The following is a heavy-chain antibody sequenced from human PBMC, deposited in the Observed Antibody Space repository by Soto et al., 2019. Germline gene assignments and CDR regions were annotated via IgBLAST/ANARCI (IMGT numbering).Heavy chain of an antibody. CDR3: ARHEGNGNVWPLDY. V-gene: IGHV4-39*01. Sequence: SETLSLTCTVSGDSIGTTHSYWAWIRQSPGKGLEWIGNIHYSGSTYYMPSLRSRVTLSVDTSKNQFSLRLTSVTAEDTAVYYCARHEGNGNVWPLDYWGQGILVTVS. D-gene: IGHD2-8*01. CDR2: IHYSGST. CDR1: GDSIGTTHSY. J-gene: IGHJ4*02.